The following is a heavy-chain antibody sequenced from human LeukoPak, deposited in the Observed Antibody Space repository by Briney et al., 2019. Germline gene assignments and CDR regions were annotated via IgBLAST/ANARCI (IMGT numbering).Heavy chain of an antibody. CDR1: GGSISSYY. Sequence: SETLSLTCTVSGGSISSYYWSWIRQPPGKGLEWIGYIYYSGSTNYNPSLKSRVTISVDTSKNQFSLKLSSVTAADTAVYYCARVRIYGSGSYQTYYFDYWGQGTLVTVSP. CDR3: ARVRIYGSGSYQTYYFDY. V-gene: IGHV4-59*01. D-gene: IGHD3-10*01. CDR2: IYYSGST. J-gene: IGHJ4*02.